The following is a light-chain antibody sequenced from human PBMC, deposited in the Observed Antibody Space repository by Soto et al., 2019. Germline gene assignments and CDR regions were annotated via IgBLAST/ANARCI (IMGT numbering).Light chain of an antibody. CDR1: QSVTDNY. CDR3: QQYSRAPLT. CDR2: GAS. J-gene: IGKJ1*01. Sequence: EILLAQSRSSLSLSSDEIATLSGTDSQSVTDNYLAWYQQKPGQAPRLVISGASSRTSGIPDRFSASGSGTDFTLTISRLEPEDFAVYYCQQYSRAPLTFGQGTKV. V-gene: IGKV3-20*01.